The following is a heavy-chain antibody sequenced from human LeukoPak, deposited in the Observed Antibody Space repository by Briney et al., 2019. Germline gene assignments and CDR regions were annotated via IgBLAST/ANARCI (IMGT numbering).Heavy chain of an antibody. CDR1: GFTFSSYA. Sequence: GGSLRLSCAASGFTFSSYAMHWVRQAPGKGLEWVAVISYDGSNKYYADSVKGRFTISRDNSKNTLYLQVNSLRAEDTAVYYCARASYYYYYMDVWGKGTTVTVSS. CDR2: ISYDGSNK. J-gene: IGHJ6*03. V-gene: IGHV3-30*04. CDR3: ARASYYYYYMDV.